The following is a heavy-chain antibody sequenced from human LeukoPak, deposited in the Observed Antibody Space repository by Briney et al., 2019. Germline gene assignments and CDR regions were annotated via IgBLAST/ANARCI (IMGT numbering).Heavy chain of an antibody. CDR2: IFYSGIS. CDR1: GDSISRYY. V-gene: IGHV4-59*01. J-gene: IGHJ3*02. Sequence: SETLSLTFTVSGDSISRYYWSWIRQSPGKGLEWFGYIFYSGISNYNPSLKSRVTVSVDTSKNQVSLKLRSVTAADTAVYYCARTSDNGGNRGAFDIWGQGTMVTVSS. D-gene: IGHD4-23*01. CDR3: ARTSDNGGNRGAFDI.